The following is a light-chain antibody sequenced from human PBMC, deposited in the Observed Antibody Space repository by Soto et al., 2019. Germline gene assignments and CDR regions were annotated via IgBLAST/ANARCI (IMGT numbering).Light chain of an antibody. CDR3: CSYAGSCVV. J-gene: IGLJ2*01. CDR1: NSDVGGYNY. V-gene: IGLV2-11*01. Sequence: QSALTQPRSVSGSPGQSVTISCTGTNSDVGGYNYVSWYQQHPGKAPKLMIYDVSKRPSGVPDRFSGSRSGNTASLTIYGLQADDEADYYCCSYAGSCVVFGGGTKLTVL. CDR2: DVS.